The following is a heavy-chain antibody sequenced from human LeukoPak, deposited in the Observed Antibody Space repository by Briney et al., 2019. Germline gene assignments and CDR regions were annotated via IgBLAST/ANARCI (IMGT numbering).Heavy chain of an antibody. J-gene: IGHJ4*02. Sequence: PGGSLRLSCAASGFSFSGSVMHWVRQASGKGLEWVGRIRSKANSYATAYAASVKGRFTISRDDSKNTAYLQMNSLRAEDTAVYYCAKDPLDFGDYGGYFDYWGQGTLVTVSS. V-gene: IGHV3-73*01. CDR1: GFSFSGSV. D-gene: IGHD4-17*01. CDR3: AKDPLDFGDYGGYFDY. CDR2: IRSKANSYAT.